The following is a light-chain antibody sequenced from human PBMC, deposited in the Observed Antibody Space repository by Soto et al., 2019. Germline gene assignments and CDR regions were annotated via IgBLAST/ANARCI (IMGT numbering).Light chain of an antibody. V-gene: IGLV2-14*01. CDR2: DVT. CDR3: YSYTDSLTVV. J-gene: IGLJ2*01. CDR1: SSDVGRYNS. Sequence: QSVLTQPASGSGSPGQSITISCTGTSSDVGRYNSVSWYQQYPGKAPKVMIYDVTYRPSGVSNRFSGSKSGNTASLTISGLQPDDEADYYCYSYTDSLTVVFGGGTKLTVL.